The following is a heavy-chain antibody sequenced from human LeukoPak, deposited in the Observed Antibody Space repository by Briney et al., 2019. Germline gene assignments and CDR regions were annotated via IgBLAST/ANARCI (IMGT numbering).Heavy chain of an antibody. Sequence: GGSLRLSCAASGFTFSSYSMNWVRQAPGKGLEWVSSISSSSSYIYYADSVKGRFTISRDNAKNSLYLQMNSLRAEDTAVYYCARDMYYDFWSGHNRPHYCMDVWGKGTTVTVS. V-gene: IGHV3-21*01. D-gene: IGHD3-3*01. CDR2: ISSSSSYI. CDR1: GFTFSSYS. CDR3: ARDMYYDFWSGHNRPHYCMDV. J-gene: IGHJ6*03.